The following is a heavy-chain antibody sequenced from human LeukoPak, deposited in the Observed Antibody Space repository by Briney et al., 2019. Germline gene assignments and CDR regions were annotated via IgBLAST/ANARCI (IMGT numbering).Heavy chain of an antibody. V-gene: IGHV4-30-2*01. D-gene: IGHD1-1*01. CDR3: ARTNGERFFMDV. CDR2: IYHTGST. CDR1: GGSIWSDDYY. Sequence: PSETLSLTCTVSGGSIWSDDYYWSWIRLPSGKGLESIGYIYHTGSTYYNPSLLSRVTMSVDRSKSQISLNVRSVTAADTAVYYCARTNGERFFMDVWGKGTTVTVSS. J-gene: IGHJ6*03.